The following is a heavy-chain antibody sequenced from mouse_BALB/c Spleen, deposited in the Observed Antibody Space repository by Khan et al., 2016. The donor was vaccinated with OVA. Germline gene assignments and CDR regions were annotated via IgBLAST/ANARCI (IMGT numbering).Heavy chain of an antibody. J-gene: IGHJ2*01. V-gene: IGHV1-77*01. CDR2: LYPASGST. D-gene: IGHD1-1*01. Sequence: QVQLQQSGPVLVKPGAAVNMSCKASGFTFTDYIINWVRQRTGQGLEWIGQLYPASGSTYCNEKFKGKATLTGDKSSNTVYMQLRSLTSEDSAVYFGARSGYGSVGYWGQGTTLTVSS. CDR3: ARSGYGSVGY. CDR1: GFTFTDYI.